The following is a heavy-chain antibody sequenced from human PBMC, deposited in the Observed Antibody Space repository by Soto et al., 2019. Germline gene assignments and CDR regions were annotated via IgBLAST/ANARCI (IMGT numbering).Heavy chain of an antibody. CDR3: ARVGCSGGSCYSGHNWFDP. CDR1: GGSISSYY. J-gene: IGHJ5*02. V-gene: IGHV4-59*01. CDR2: IYYSGST. Sequence: TSETLSLTCTVSGGSISSYYWSWIRQPPGKGLEWIGYIYYSGSTNYNPSLKSRVTISVDTSKNQFSLKLSSVTAADTAVYYCARVGCSGGSCYSGHNWFDPWGQGTLVTVS. D-gene: IGHD2-15*01.